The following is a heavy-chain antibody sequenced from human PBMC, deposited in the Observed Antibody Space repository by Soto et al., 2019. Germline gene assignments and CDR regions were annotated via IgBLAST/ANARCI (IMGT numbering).Heavy chain of an antibody. V-gene: IGHV1-69*06. CDR3: ARDYYDSSGYYPGPLFDY. Sequence: PVKGSRKASGGTFSSHAISWGRQAPGQGLEWMGGVIPIFGTANYAQKFQGRGTITAGKSTSTAYMGLSSLSSEETAVYYCARDYYDSSGYYPGPLFDYWGQGTLVTVSS. D-gene: IGHD3-22*01. CDR1: GGTFSSHA. CDR2: VIPIFGTA. J-gene: IGHJ4*02.